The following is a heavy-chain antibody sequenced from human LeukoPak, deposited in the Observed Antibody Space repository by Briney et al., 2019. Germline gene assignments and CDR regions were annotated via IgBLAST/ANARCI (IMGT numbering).Heavy chain of an antibody. CDR3: ARGSYSPDFDY. V-gene: IGHV4-59*01. CDR2: IYYSGST. J-gene: IGHJ4*02. Sequence: PSETLSLTCTVSGGSISSYYWSWIRQPPGKGLEWIGYIYYSGSTNYNPSLKSRDTISVDTSKNQFSLKLSPVTAADTAVYYCARGSYSPDFDYWGQGTLVSVSS. CDR1: GGSISSYY. D-gene: IGHD5-18*01.